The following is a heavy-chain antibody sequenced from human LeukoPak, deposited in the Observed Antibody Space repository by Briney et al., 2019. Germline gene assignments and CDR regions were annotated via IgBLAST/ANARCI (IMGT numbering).Heavy chain of an antibody. J-gene: IGHJ4*02. CDR1: GGSISSSSYY. V-gene: IGHV4-39*07. D-gene: IGHD6-19*01. CDR3: ANAVAGYYFDY. Sequence: SETLSLTCTVSGGSISSSSYYWGWIRQPPGKGLEWIGSIYYSGSTYYNPSLKSRVTISVDTSRNQFSLKLSSVTAADTAVYYCANAVAGYYFDYWGQGTLVTVSS. CDR2: IYYSGST.